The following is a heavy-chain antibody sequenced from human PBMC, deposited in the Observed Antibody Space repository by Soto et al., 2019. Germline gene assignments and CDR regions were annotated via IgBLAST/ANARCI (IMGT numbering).Heavy chain of an antibody. CDR1: GFSLSSSGVG. J-gene: IGHJ4*02. Sequence: SGPTLVNPTQTLTLTCTFSGFSLSSSGVGVGWVRQPPGKALEWLALIYWDGDKRYSPSLKNRLTITKDTSKNQVVLTMTNMDPVDTATYYCAHRPNDFWSGSEGYFFDYWGQGTLVTVSS. CDR2: IYWDGDK. V-gene: IGHV2-5*02. D-gene: IGHD3-3*01. CDR3: AHRPNDFWSGSEGYFFDY.